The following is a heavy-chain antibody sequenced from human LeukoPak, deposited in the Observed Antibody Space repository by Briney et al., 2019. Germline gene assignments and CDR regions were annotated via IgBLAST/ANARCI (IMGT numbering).Heavy chain of an antibody. Sequence: SETLSLTCTVSGASISSSNYYWGWIRQPPGKGLEWIADIHYSGGTYYNPSLKNRVTISVDTSKNQFSLKLSSVTAADTAVYYCARDPYCSSTSCPPDVWGKGTTVTVSS. D-gene: IGHD2-2*01. J-gene: IGHJ6*04. CDR3: ARDPYCSSTSCPPDV. CDR2: IHYSGGT. V-gene: IGHV4-39*07. CDR1: GASISSSNYY.